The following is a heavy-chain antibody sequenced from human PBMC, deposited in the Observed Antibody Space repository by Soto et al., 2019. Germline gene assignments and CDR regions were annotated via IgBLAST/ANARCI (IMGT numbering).Heavy chain of an antibody. Sequence: SETLSLTCTVSGGSVNSGGYYWSWIRQPPGKGLEWIGYIYYSGSTNYNPSPKSRVTISVDTSKNQFSLKLSSVTAADTAVYYCAREQNYYDSSGYYDYWGQGTLVTVSS. J-gene: IGHJ4*02. CDR1: GGSVNSGGYY. CDR2: IYYSGST. V-gene: IGHV4-61*08. CDR3: AREQNYYDSSGYYDY. D-gene: IGHD3-22*01.